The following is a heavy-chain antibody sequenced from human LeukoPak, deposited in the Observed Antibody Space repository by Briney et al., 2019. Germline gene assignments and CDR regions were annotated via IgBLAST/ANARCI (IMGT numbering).Heavy chain of an antibody. CDR3: ARGGPLTAAGDADAFDI. D-gene: IGHD6-13*01. Sequence: PGGSLRLSCAASGFTFSSYDMHWVRQVTGERLEWVSAIGTAADTYYPGSVKGRFTISRENAKNSLYLQMNSLRDGDTAVYYCARGGPLTAAGDADAFDIWGQGTLATVSS. V-gene: IGHV3-13*04. CDR1: GFTFSSYD. J-gene: IGHJ3*02. CDR2: IGTAADT.